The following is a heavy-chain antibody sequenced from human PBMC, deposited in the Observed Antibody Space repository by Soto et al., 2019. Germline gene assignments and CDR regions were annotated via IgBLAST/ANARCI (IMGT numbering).Heavy chain of an antibody. CDR2: ISGSGGGT. Sequence: EVQVVESGGGLVQPGGSLRLSCATSKFTFSAYAMTWVRQAPGEGLEWVSSISGSGGGTSYADSVKCLFSISRYNSKNTLYLRMNSLRVEDTAVYYCTRDPNGDHIGAFDFWGQGIVVTVSS. J-gene: IGHJ3*01. CDR3: TRDPNGDHIGAFDF. V-gene: IGHV3-23*04. D-gene: IGHD4-17*01. CDR1: KFTFSAYA.